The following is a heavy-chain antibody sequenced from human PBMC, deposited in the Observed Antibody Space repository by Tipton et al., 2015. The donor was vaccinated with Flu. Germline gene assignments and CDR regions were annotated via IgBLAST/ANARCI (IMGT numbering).Heavy chain of an antibody. D-gene: IGHD1-1*01. Sequence: TLSLTCTVSGGSISSYHWSWIRQPPGKGLEWIGYIYYSGSTNYNPSLKSRVTISIDTSKNQFSLKLSSVTAADTAVYYCARPNWNYYYYMDVWGKGTTVTVSS. CDR1: GGSISSYH. CDR3: ARPNWNYYYYMDV. J-gene: IGHJ6*03. V-gene: IGHV4-59*08. CDR2: IYYSGST.